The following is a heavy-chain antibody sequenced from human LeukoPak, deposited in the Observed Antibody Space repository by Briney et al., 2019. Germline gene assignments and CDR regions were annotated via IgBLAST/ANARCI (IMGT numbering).Heavy chain of an antibody. J-gene: IGHJ4*02. CDR2: IYYSGST. CDR1: GGSISSYY. CDR3: ARHIQLWPYFDY. Sequence: SETLSFTCTVSGGSISSYYWSWIRQPPGNGLEWIGYIYYSGSTNYNPSLKSRVTISVDTSKNQFSLKLSSVTAADTAVYYCARHIQLWPYFDYWGQGTLVTVSS. D-gene: IGHD5-18*01. V-gene: IGHV4-59*08.